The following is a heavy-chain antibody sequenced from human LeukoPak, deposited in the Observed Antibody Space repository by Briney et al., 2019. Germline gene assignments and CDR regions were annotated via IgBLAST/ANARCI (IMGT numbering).Heavy chain of an antibody. Sequence: SGGSLRLSCAASGFTFSSYAMSWVRQAPGKGLEWVSAISGSGGSTYYADSVKGRFTISRDNSKNTLYLQMNSLRAEDTAVYYCASDPDYDILTGYPNYWGQGTLVTVSS. CDR2: ISGSGGST. V-gene: IGHV3-23*01. J-gene: IGHJ4*02. CDR3: ASDPDYDILTGYPNY. D-gene: IGHD3-9*01. CDR1: GFTFSSYA.